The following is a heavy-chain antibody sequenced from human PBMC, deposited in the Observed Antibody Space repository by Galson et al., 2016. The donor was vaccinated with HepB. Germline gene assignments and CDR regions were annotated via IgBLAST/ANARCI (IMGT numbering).Heavy chain of an antibody. D-gene: IGHD5-12*01. CDR1: GVSISDNGYY. Sequence: LSLTCSVSGVSISDNGYYWGWVRQPPGKGLEWIGNIYYNGSPYYNPSLKSRVTMSVDTSKNRFSLKVKSVIATDSATYYCAWRLGQWLVAFDAGGQGIMVTVSS. J-gene: IGHJ5*02. CDR2: IYYNGSP. V-gene: IGHV4-39*02. CDR3: AWRLGQWLVAFDA.